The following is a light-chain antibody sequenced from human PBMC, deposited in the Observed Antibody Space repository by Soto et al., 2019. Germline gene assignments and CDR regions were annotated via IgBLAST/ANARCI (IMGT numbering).Light chain of an antibody. V-gene: IGKV3-20*01. Sequence: EIVLTQSPGTLSLSPGERATLSCRASQSVSSNYLAWYHQKPGQAPRLLIYGASSRTSVTPDRFSGSGSGTDFTFTISRLEPEDFAVYYCHQYGSSPWTFGQGTKVEIK. CDR1: QSVSSNY. J-gene: IGKJ1*01. CDR2: GAS. CDR3: HQYGSSPWT.